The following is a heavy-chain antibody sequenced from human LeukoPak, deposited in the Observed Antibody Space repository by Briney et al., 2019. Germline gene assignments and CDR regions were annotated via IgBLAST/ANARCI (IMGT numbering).Heavy chain of an antibody. J-gene: IGHJ5*02. CDR3: ARGAPGSWYLASWFDP. D-gene: IGHD6-13*01. CDR2: IYYSGST. V-gene: IGHV4-59*01. CDR1: GGSISSYY. Sequence: SETLSLTCTVSGGSISSYYWSWIRQPPGKGLEWIGYIYYSGSTNYNPSLKSRVTISVDTSKNQFSLKLSSVTAADTAVYYCARGAPGSWYLASWFDPWGQGTLVTVSS.